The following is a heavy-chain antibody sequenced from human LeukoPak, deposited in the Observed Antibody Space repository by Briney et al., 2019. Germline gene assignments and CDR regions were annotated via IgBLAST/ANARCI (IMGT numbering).Heavy chain of an antibody. CDR1: GGSISGYY. V-gene: IGHV4-59*01. Sequence: SETLSLTCTVSGGSISGYYWSWVRQFPGQGLESIGHIYYTGSTTYDPSLQSRVTISVDTSKNQFSLKLSSVTAADTAVYYCARSPRSGYLGSDFDYWGQGTLVTVSS. J-gene: IGHJ4*02. CDR2: IYYTGST. D-gene: IGHD3-22*01. CDR3: ARSPRSGYLGSDFDY.